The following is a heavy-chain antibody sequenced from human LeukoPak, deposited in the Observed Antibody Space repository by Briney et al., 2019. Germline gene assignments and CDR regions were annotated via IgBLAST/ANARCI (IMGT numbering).Heavy chain of an antibody. D-gene: IGHD3-10*01. V-gene: IGHV1-2*06. J-gene: IGHJ4*02. Sequence: AASVKVSFXASGYTFTGYYMHWVRQAPGQGLEWMGRINPNSGGTNYAQKFQSRVTMTRDTAISTAYMELSRLRSDDTAVYYCARDYCGSGSYLYWGQGTLVTVSS. CDR2: INPNSGGT. CDR3: ARDYCGSGSYLY. CDR1: GYTFTGYY.